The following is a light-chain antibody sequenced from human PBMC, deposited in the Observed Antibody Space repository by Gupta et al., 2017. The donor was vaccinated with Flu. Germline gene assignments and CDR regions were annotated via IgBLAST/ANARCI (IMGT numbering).Light chain of an antibody. V-gene: IGLV1-44*01. J-gene: IGLJ3*02. CDR2: TNS. CDR1: NSNIGRNI. CDR3: GTWDDSLDAWV. Sequence: RVTISCSGTNSNIGRNIVNWYQQLPGAAPKLLIYTNSQRPSGVPDRFSGSKSGTSASLAISGLQSEDEAVDSCGTWDDSLDAWVFGGGTKLTVL.